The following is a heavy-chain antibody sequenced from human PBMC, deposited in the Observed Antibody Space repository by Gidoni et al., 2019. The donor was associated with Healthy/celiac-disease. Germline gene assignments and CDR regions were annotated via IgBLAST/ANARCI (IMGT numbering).Heavy chain of an antibody. D-gene: IGHD3-10*01. CDR1: GFTFSSYS. CDR3: ASGREVQGVLLWFGELFFDY. J-gene: IGHJ4*02. CDR2: ISSSSSYI. V-gene: IGHV3-21*01. Sequence: EVQLVESGGGLVKPGGSLRLSCAASGFTFSSYSMHWVRQAPGKGLEWVSSISSSSSYIYYADSVKGRFTISRDNAKNSLYLQMNSLRAEDTAVYYCASGREVQGVLLWFGELFFDYWGQGTLVTVSS.